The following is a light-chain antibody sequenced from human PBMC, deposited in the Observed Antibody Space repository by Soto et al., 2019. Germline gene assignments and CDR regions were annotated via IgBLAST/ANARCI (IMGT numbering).Light chain of an antibody. V-gene: IGLV2-14*01. CDR3: SSYTSGSTLVV. Sequence: QSALTQPASVSGSPGQSITISCTGTSSDVGGYNYVSWYQQHPSKAPKLMIYEVSNRPSEVSNRFSGSKSGNTASLTISGLQAEDEGNYYCSSYTSGSTLVVFGGGTKVTVL. CDR2: EVS. J-gene: IGLJ2*01. CDR1: SSDVGGYNY.